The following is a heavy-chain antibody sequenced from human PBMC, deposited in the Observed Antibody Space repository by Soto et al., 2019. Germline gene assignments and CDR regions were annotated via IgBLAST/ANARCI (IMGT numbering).Heavy chain of an antibody. Sequence: QVQLVQSGAEVKKPGSSVRVSCKAPEGTFTNYSISWVRQAPGQGLEWMGKIIPILGIQKHAQKFQGRITIIADKSTSTAYMDLTSLRSDDTAVYFCARDGYTVSYHQYWGQGTLVTVSS. J-gene: IGHJ4*02. CDR1: EGTFTNYS. CDR2: IIPILGIQ. V-gene: IGHV1-69*08. D-gene: IGHD3-10*01. CDR3: ARDGYTVSYHQY.